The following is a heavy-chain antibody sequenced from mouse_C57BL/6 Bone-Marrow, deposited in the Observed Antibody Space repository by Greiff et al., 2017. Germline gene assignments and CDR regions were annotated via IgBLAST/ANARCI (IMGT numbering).Heavy chain of an antibody. V-gene: IGHV5-9*01. CDR2: ISGGGGNT. CDR1: GFTFSSYT. CDR3: AGRYFDV. Sequence: DVQLVESGGGLVKPGGSLKLSCAASGFTFSSYTMSWVRQTPEKRLEWVATISGGGGNTYYPDSVKGRFTISRDNAKNTLYLQMSSLRSEDTALYYCAGRYFDVWGTGTTVTVSS. J-gene: IGHJ1*03.